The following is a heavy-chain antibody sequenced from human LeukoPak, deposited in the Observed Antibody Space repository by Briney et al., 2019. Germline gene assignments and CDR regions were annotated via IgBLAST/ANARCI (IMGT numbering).Heavy chain of an antibody. J-gene: IGHJ4*02. CDR3: AREGDYDFWSGPSLRGSFDY. V-gene: IGHV1-2*02. Sequence: ASVKVSCKASGYTFTGYYMHWVRQAPGQGLEWMGWINPNSGGTNYAQKFQGRVTMTRDTSISTAYMELSRLRSDDTAVYYCAREGDYDFWSGPSLRGSFDYWGQGTLVTVSS. D-gene: IGHD3-3*01. CDR2: INPNSGGT. CDR1: GYTFTGYY.